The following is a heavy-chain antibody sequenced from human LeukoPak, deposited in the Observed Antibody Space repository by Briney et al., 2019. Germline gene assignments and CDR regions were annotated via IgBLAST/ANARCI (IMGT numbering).Heavy chain of an antibody. J-gene: IGHJ4*02. CDR1: GFTFSSYA. V-gene: IGHV3-23*01. Sequence: PGGSLRLSCAASGFTFSSYAMSWVRQAPGKGLEWVSAISGSGGSTYYADSVKGRFTISRDNSKNTLYLQMNSLRAEDTAVYYCAKDGGYYYGSGSYYDYWGQGTLVTVSS. CDR3: AKDGGYYYGSGSYYDY. D-gene: IGHD3-10*01. CDR2: ISGSGGST.